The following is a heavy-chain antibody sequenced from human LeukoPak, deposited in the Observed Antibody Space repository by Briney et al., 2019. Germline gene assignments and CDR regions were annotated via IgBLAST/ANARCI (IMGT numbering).Heavy chain of an antibody. Sequence: PGGSLRLSCAASGFTFSSYSMNWVRQAPGKGLEWVSYISSSGSTIYYADSVKGRFTISRDNAKNSLYLQMNSLRAEDTAVYYCARVRGSAYDSWGLGTLVTVSS. J-gene: IGHJ4*02. CDR1: GFTFSSYS. CDR3: ARVRGSAYDS. CDR2: ISSSGSTI. V-gene: IGHV3-48*04.